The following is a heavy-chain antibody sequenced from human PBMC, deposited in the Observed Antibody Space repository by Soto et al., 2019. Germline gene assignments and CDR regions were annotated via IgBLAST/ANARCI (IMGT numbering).Heavy chain of an antibody. CDR2: IYYSGST. Sequence: KTSETLSLTCTVSGGSISSGGYYWSWIRQHPGKGLEWIGYIYYSGSTYYNPSLKSRVTISVDTSKNQFSLKLSSVTAADTAVYYCARGPLDGDSDAFDIWGQGTMVTVSS. CDR3: ARGPLDGDSDAFDI. J-gene: IGHJ3*02. D-gene: IGHD4-17*01. CDR1: GGSISSGGYY. V-gene: IGHV4-31*03.